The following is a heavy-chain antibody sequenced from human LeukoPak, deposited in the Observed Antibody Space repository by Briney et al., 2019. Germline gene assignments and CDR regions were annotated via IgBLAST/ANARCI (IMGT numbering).Heavy chain of an antibody. Sequence: SQTLSLTCTVSGGSISSGGYYWSWIRQHPGKGLEWIGYIYYSGSTYYNPSLKSRVTISVDTSKNQFSLKLSSVTAADTAVYYCARTSIAARRANAFDIWGQGTMVTVSS. V-gene: IGHV4-31*03. CDR2: IYYSGST. J-gene: IGHJ3*02. CDR1: GGSISSGGYY. D-gene: IGHD6-6*01. CDR3: ARTSIAARRANAFDI.